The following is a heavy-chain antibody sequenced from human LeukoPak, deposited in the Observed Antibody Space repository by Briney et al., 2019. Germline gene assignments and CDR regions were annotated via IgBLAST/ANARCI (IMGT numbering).Heavy chain of an antibody. V-gene: IGHV1-8*01. CDR2: MNTKSGNT. J-gene: IGHJ5*02. D-gene: IGHD1-26*01. Sequence: AAVPVSFKCSGYTFTSYDFNWVRPPNAQGLEWMGGMNTKSGNTGNAHKFQDRVTMTMNTSRSKTSMELSSLRSEDTAVYYCARRRAVGATHNWSDPWGQGTLVTVSS. CDR3: ARRRAVGATHNWSDP. CDR1: GYTFTSYD.